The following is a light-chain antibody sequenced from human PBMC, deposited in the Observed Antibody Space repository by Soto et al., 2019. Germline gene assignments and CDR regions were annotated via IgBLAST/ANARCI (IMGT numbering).Light chain of an antibody. V-gene: IGKV1-5*03. CDR2: EVS. CDR3: QQYRFYPWM. CDR1: GNIGLS. J-gene: IGKJ1*01. Sequence: IQMTQSPSTLSASVGDTVTITCRSSGNIGLSLAWYQQKPGKAPRLLIYEVSRLESGVPSRFSGSTSGTEFTLAISSLRPDDVATYYCQQYRFYPWMFGQGTKVDIK.